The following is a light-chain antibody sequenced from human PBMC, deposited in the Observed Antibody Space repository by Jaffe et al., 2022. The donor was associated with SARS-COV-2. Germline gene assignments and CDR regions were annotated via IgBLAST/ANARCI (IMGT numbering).Light chain of an antibody. Sequence: EIVMTQSPATLSVSPGERATLSCRASQSISSNLAWYQHKPGQVFRLLISGASTRATGIPARFSGSGSGTEFTLTISSLQSEDFAVYYCQQYTNWPLTFGGGTKVEIK. CDR2: GAS. CDR3: QQYTNWPLT. CDR1: QSISSN. V-gene: IGKV3-15*01. J-gene: IGKJ4*01.